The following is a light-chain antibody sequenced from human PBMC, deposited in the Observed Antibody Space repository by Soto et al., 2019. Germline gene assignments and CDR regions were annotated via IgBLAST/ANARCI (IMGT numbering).Light chain of an antibody. Sequence: ETVLTQSPGTLSLSPGERATLSCRASQSVSSSYLAWYQQKPGQAPRLLIFDASTRATGIPARFSGSGSGTEFTLTISSLQSEDFAVYYCQQANDWPPTFGQGTRV. CDR2: DAS. CDR3: QQANDWPPT. CDR1: QSVSSSY. V-gene: IGKV3-15*01. J-gene: IGKJ1*01.